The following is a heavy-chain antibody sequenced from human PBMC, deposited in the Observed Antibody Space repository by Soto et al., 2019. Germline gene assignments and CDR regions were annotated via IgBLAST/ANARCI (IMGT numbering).Heavy chain of an antibody. V-gene: IGHV3-23*01. CDR2: ISGSGGST. Sequence: EVQLLESGRGLVQPGGSLRLSCAASGFTFSSYAMSWVRQAPGKGLEWVSAISGSGGSTYYADSVKGRFTISRDNSKNTLYLQMNSLRAEDTAVYYCAKDQSSSYDILTGYAFDYWGQGTLVTISS. D-gene: IGHD3-9*01. CDR1: GFTFSSYA. J-gene: IGHJ4*02. CDR3: AKDQSSSYDILTGYAFDY.